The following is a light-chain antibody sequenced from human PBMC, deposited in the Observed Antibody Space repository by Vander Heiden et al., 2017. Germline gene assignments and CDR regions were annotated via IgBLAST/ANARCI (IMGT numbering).Light chain of an antibody. V-gene: IGKV1-39*01. Sequence: DIQVPQSPSSLSASGGDRVTITGRASQSMSSYLNWYQQKSGKVPKFWIYAASSLQSGVPSRLSGSGSGTDFTLTINSLQPEELATYYCQQSYSTPYTLGQGTKLEIK. CDR2: AAS. CDR1: QSMSSY. J-gene: IGKJ2*01. CDR3: QQSYSTPYT.